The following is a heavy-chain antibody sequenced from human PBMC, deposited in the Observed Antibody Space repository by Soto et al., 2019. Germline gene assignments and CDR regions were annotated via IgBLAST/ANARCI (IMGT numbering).Heavy chain of an antibody. Sequence: TSETLSLTCAVYGGSFSGYYWSWIRQPPGKGLGWIGEINHSGSTNYNPSLKSRVTISVDTSKNQFSLKLSSVTAADTAVYYCARAGIAAAGYWFDPWGQGTLVTVSS. CDR2: INHSGST. D-gene: IGHD6-13*01. V-gene: IGHV4-34*01. CDR1: GGSFSGYY. CDR3: ARAGIAAAGYWFDP. J-gene: IGHJ5*02.